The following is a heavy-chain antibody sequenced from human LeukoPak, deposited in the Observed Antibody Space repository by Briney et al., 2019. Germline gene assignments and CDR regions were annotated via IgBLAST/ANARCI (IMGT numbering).Heavy chain of an antibody. Sequence: GGSLRLSCAASGLTFSSSAMNWVRQAPGKGLGWVSSITSGSTYMFYADAVKGRFTISRDDAKNSLYLQMNDLRAEDTAVYYCATEIRAVQDLYYWGQGTLVTVSS. V-gene: IGHV3-21*01. CDR2: ITSGSTYM. J-gene: IGHJ4*02. D-gene: IGHD3-10*01. CDR3: ATEIRAVQDLYY. CDR1: GLTFSSSA.